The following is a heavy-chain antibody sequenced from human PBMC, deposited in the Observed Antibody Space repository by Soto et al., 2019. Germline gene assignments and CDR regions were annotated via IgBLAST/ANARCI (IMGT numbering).Heavy chain of an antibody. D-gene: IGHD3-9*01. Sequence: QVQRVQSGAEVKKPGASVKVSCKASGYTFTSYGISWVRQAPGQGLEWMGWISAYNGNTNYAQKLQGRVTMTTETSTRTAYMELRSLRSDDTAVYYCARGDDILTGYYRGGDYWGQGTLVTVSS. J-gene: IGHJ4*02. CDR2: ISAYNGNT. CDR1: GYTFTSYG. CDR3: ARGDDILTGYYRGGDY. V-gene: IGHV1-18*01.